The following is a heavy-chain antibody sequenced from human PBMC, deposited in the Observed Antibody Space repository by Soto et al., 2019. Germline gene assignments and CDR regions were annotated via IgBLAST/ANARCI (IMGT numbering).Heavy chain of an antibody. CDR3: ARDTYLTIFGVVNYGIDV. Sequence: GGSLRLSCAASGFTFSSYWMSWVRQAPGKGLEWVANIKQDGSEKYYVDSVKGRFTISRDNAKNSLYLQMNSLRAEDTAVYYCARDTYLTIFGVVNYGIDVWGQGTTVTVSS. CDR1: GFTFSSYW. CDR2: IKQDGSEK. J-gene: IGHJ6*02. V-gene: IGHV3-7*01. D-gene: IGHD3-3*01.